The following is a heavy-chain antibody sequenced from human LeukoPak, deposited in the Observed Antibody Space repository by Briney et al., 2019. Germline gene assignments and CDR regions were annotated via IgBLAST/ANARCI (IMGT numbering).Heavy chain of an antibody. CDR3: ARGYCSGGSCYGDWFDP. D-gene: IGHD2-15*01. CDR1: GYTFTSYD. CDR2: MNPNSGKT. V-gene: IGHV1-8*01. J-gene: IGHJ5*02. Sequence: ASVKVSCKASGYTFTSYDINWVRQATGQGLVWMGWMNPNSGKTGYAQKFQGRDTMTRNTSISKAYMELSSLRSDDTAVYYCARGYCSGGSCYGDWFDPWGQGTLVTVSS.